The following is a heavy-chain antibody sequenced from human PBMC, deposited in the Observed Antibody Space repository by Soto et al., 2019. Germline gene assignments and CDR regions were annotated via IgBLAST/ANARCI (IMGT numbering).Heavy chain of an antibody. Sequence: EVQLVESGGGLGQPGGSLRLSCAASGFSFSDYYINWVRQAPGKGLEWVGRTRNKASSYTTDYAAFVKGRFTISRDDSKNLISLQMNSLKTADTAVYYCAREGSSSGPDYEYWGQGTLVTVSS. CDR3: AREGSSSGPDYEY. J-gene: IGHJ4*02. CDR1: GFSFSDYY. D-gene: IGHD3-22*01. V-gene: IGHV3-72*01. CDR2: TRNKASSYTT.